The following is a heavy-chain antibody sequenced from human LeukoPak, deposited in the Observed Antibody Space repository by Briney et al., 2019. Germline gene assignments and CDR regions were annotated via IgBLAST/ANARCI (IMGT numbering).Heavy chain of an antibody. CDR3: ARFYGYCSSTSCYVLAGDNY. Sequence: ASVKVSCKASGHTFTGYYMHWVRQAPGQGLEWMGWINPNSGGTNYAQKFQGRVTMTRDTSISTAYMELSRLRSDDTAVYYCARFYGYCSSTSCYVLAGDNYWGQGTLVTVSS. V-gene: IGHV1-2*02. CDR1: GHTFTGYY. J-gene: IGHJ4*02. D-gene: IGHD2-2*01. CDR2: INPNSGGT.